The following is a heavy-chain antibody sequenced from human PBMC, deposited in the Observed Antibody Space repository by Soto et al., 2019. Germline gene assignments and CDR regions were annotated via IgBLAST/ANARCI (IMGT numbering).Heavy chain of an antibody. J-gene: IGHJ6*02. V-gene: IGHV3-30-3*01. Sequence: QVQLVESGGGVVQPGRSLRLSCAASGFTFSSYAMHWVRQAPGKGLEWVAVISYDGSNKYYADSMKGRFTISRDNSKNTLYLQMNSLRAEDTAVYYCARALDYYGMDVWGQGTTVTVSS. CDR2: ISYDGSNK. CDR3: ARALDYYGMDV. CDR1: GFTFSSYA.